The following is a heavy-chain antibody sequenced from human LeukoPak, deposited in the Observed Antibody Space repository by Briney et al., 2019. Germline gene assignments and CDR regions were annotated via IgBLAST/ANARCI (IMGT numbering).Heavy chain of an antibody. J-gene: IGHJ4*02. CDR3: ARGEAVWVVAATPFDY. V-gene: IGHV1-69*05. CDR2: IIPIFGTA. D-gene: IGHD2-15*01. Sequence: SVKVSCKASGGTFSSYAISWVRQAPGQGLEWMGRIIPIFGTANYTQKLQGRVTITTDESMSTAYMELSSLRSEDTAVYYCARGEAVWVVAATPFDYWGQGTLVTVSS. CDR1: GGTFSSYA.